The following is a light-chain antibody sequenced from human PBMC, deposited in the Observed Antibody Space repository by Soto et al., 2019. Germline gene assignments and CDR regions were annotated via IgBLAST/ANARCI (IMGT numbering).Light chain of an antibody. V-gene: IGLV1-44*01. CDR2: SKI. J-gene: IGLJ1*01. CDR3: AAWDDSLNGYV. CDR1: SSNIGSNT. Sequence: QSVLTQPPSASGTPGQRVTISCSGSSSNIGSNTVNWYQQLPGTAPTLLIYSKIQRPSGVPDRFSGSKSGTSASLAISGLQSEDEADYYCAAWDDSLNGYVFGTGTKLTVL.